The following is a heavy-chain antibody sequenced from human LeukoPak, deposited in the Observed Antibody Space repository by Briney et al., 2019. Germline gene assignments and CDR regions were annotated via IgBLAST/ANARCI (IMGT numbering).Heavy chain of an antibody. V-gene: IGHV4-59*01. CDR1: GGSISSYY. CDR2: IYYSGST. D-gene: IGHD6-19*01. J-gene: IGHJ6*02. Sequence: PSETLSLTCTVSGGSISSYYWSWIRQPPGKGLEWIGYIYYSGSTNYNPSLKSRVTISVDTSKNQFSLKLSSVTAADTAVYYCARLTQWLVRQHYYYYGMDVWGQGTTVTVSS. CDR3: ARLTQWLVRQHYYYYGMDV.